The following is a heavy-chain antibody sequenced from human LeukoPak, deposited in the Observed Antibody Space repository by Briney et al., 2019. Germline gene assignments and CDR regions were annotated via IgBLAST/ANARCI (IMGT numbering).Heavy chain of an antibody. CDR2: IYTSGST. D-gene: IGHD6-13*01. CDR1: GGSISGYY. Sequence: SETLSLTCTVSGGSISGYYWSWIRQPAGKGLEWIGRIYTSGSTNYNPSLKSRVTMSVDTSKNQFSLKLSPVTAADTAVYYCARATYSSSWLAHWGQGTLVTVSS. J-gene: IGHJ5*02. V-gene: IGHV4-4*07. CDR3: ARATYSSSWLAH.